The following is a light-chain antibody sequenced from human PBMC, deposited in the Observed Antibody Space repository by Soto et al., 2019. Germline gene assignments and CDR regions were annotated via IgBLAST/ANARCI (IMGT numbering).Light chain of an antibody. CDR2: EVT. V-gene: IGLV2-8*01. Sequence: QSVLTQPPSASGSLGQSVTISCTGTSSDVGGYNYVSWHQQHPGKAPKVMIYEVTKRPPGVPDRFSGSKSGNTASLTVSGLQAEDEEDYYCSSFAGGGNPVLLGGGTKLTVL. CDR3: SSFAGGGNPVL. J-gene: IGLJ2*01. CDR1: SSDVGGYNY.